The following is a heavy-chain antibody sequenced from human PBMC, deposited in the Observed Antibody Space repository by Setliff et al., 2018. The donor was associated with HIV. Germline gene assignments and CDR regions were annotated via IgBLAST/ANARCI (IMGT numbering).Heavy chain of an antibody. D-gene: IGHD2-21*02. CDR2: INPNSGGT. CDR3: ARDTYGGNFQFDY. Sequence: ASVKVSCKASGYTFTAYFMHWVRQAPGQGLEWMGRINPNSGGTNYAQKFQGRVTMTRDTSITTAYMELRSLRSDDTAVYYCARDTYGGNFQFDYWGQGTLVTVSS. CDR1: GYTFTAYF. J-gene: IGHJ4*02. V-gene: IGHV1-2*06.